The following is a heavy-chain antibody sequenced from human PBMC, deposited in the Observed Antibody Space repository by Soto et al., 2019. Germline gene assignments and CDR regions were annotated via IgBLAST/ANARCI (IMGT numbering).Heavy chain of an antibody. CDR2: DYSDSA. V-gene: IGHV4-59*08. CDR1: GASVSSHH. Sequence: QVQLQESGPGVVKPSETLSLTCTVSGASVSSHHWTWIRQPPGKGLEWIVDYSDSASYSPSLKSRVTISADTSKNQFSLNLSSVTAADTAVYYCAAYRHGEGGRGYWGQGTLVTVSS. CDR3: AAYRHGEGGRGY. J-gene: IGHJ4*02. D-gene: IGHD3-16*01.